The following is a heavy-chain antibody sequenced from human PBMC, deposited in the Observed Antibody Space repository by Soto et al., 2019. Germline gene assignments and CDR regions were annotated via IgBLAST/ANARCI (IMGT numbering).Heavy chain of an antibody. D-gene: IGHD6-19*01. CDR3: ARGRIGVAVAGTFHSQFGFDY. CDR1: GFTFSDYW. J-gene: IGHJ4*02. Sequence: ASVKVSCKASGFTFSDYWMHWVRQAPGQGLEWMGIINPSGATRSYAQKFQGRVTITRDTSTSTLYMDLSSLRYEDTAVYYCARGRIGVAVAGTFHSQFGFDYWGQGTLVTVSS. CDR2: INPSGATR. V-gene: IGHV1-46*01.